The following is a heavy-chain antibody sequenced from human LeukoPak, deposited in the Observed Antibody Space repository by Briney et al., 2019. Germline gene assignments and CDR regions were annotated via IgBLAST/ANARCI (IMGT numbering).Heavy chain of an antibody. V-gene: IGHV3-49*04. D-gene: IGHD3-22*01. CDR2: IRSKAYGGTT. Sequence: GGSLRLSCTASGFTFGDYAMSWVRQAPGKGLEWVGFIRSKAYGGTTEYAASAKGRFTISRDDSKSIAYLQMNSLKTEDTAVYYCTRADYYDSSGYYAGASYYYYYMDVWGKGTTVTISS. J-gene: IGHJ6*03. CDR1: GFTFGDYA. CDR3: TRADYYDSSGYYAGASYYYYYMDV.